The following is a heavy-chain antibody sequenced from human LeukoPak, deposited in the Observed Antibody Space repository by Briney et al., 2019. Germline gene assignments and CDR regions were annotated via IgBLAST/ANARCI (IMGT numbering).Heavy chain of an antibody. V-gene: IGHV3-7*03. CDR3: ARRALRYCSSTSCPAQYYGVDV. J-gene: IGHJ6*04. CDR2: IKEERSDK. D-gene: IGHD2-2*01. CDR1: GFISSSSW. Sequence: GGSLRLSCAASGFISSSSWMSWVREAPGKGLERVANIKEERSDKYYLDSVRGRFTISRDNAKNSLYLQTNSLRAVDTAVYYCARRALRYCSSTSCPAQYYGVDVWGKGTTVTVSS.